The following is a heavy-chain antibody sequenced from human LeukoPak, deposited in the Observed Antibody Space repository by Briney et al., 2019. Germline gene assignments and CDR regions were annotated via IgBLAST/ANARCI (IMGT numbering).Heavy chain of an antibody. CDR2: INPNSGGT. V-gene: IGHV1-2*02. CDR3: ASLEPSVATIIDDAFDI. Sequence: ASVKVSCKASGYTFTGYYMHWVRQAPGQGLEWVGWINPNSGGTNYAQKFQGRVTMTRDTSISTAYMELSRLRYDDTAVYYCASLEPSVATIIDDAFDIWGQGTMVTVSS. CDR1: GYTFTGYY. D-gene: IGHD5-12*01. J-gene: IGHJ3*02.